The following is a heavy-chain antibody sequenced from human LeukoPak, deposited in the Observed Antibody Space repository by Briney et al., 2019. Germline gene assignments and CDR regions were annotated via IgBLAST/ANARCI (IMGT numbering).Heavy chain of an antibody. CDR3: ARYCSSTSCILRGFDY. CDR1: GYSFTSGHY. J-gene: IGHJ4*02. Sequence: NPSETLSLTCSVSGYSFTSGHYWGWIRQPPGKGLEWIGNIYHTGSTHYNPSLKSRVTISVDTSKNQFSLKLSSVTAADTAVYYCARYCSSTSCILRGFDYWGQGTLVTVSS. V-gene: IGHV4-38-2*01. CDR2: IYHTGST. D-gene: IGHD2-2*01.